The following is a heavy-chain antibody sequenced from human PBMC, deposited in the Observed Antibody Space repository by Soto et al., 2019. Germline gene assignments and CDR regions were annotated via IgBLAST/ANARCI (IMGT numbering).Heavy chain of an antibody. CDR3: AREETAWPLAYSLDV. D-gene: IGHD2-21*02. Sequence: EVQLVESGGGLVKPGGSLRLSCEASGFSFSTYSMHWVRQAPGKGLEWVSSIGRRSDIYYADSVKGRFTISRDNAKNSVSLQMNRLRDEDTAVYYCAREETAWPLAYSLDVWGQGTTVTVSS. J-gene: IGHJ6*02. CDR2: IGRRSDI. CDR1: GFSFSTYS. V-gene: IGHV3-21*01.